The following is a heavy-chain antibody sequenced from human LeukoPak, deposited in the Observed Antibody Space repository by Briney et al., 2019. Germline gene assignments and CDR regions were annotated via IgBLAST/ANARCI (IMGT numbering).Heavy chain of an antibody. CDR2: ISSSSSYI. CDR3: ARDRRAVAGTFDY. V-gene: IGHV3-21*01. Sequence: PGGSLRLSCAASGFTFSSYSMNWVRQAPGKGLEWVSSISSSSSYIYYADSVKGRFTISRDNAKNSLHLQMNSLRAEDTAVYYCARDRRAVAGTFDYWGQGTLVTVSS. J-gene: IGHJ4*02. CDR1: GFTFSSYS. D-gene: IGHD6-19*01.